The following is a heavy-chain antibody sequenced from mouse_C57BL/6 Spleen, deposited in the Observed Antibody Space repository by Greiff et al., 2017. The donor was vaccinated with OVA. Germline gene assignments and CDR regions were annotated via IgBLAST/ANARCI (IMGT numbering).Heavy chain of an antibody. V-gene: IGHV1-80*01. CDR1: GYAFSSYW. CDR3: ARRDSSGYLFAY. D-gene: IGHD3-2*02. J-gene: IGHJ3*01. CDR2: IYPGDGDT. Sequence: VQLQQSGAELVKPGASVKISCKASGYAFSSYWMNWVKQRPGKGLEWIGQIYPGDGDTNYNGKFKGKATLTADKSSSTAYMQLSSLTSEDSAVYFCARRDSSGYLFAYWGQGTLVTVSA.